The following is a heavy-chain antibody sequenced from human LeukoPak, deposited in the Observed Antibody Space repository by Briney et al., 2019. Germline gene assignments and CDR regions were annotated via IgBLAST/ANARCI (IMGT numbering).Heavy chain of an antibody. Sequence: PGGSLRLSCAASGFSVSNSYMTWVRQAPGKGLECVSLIYSGGCTYYADSVKGRFSISRDNSKNTLYLQMNSLRAEDTAVYFCARGDDYADSWGQGTLVTVSS. CDR1: GFSVSNSY. CDR3: ARGDDYADS. D-gene: IGHD5-24*01. J-gene: IGHJ5*01. V-gene: IGHV3-66*01. CDR2: IYSGGCT.